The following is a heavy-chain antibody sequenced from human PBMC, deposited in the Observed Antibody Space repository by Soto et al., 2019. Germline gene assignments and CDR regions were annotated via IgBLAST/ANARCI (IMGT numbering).Heavy chain of an antibody. CDR1: GFSFSSSW. D-gene: IGHD3-10*01. V-gene: IGHV3-74*01. CDR2: INPDGTTI. J-gene: IGHJ4*02. CDR3: ATAGSCRFDY. Sequence: EVQLVESGGALVQPGGSLSLSCAASGFSFSSSWIHWVRQAPGEGLVWVSRINPDGTTINYADSVKGRFTISRDNAKNTLYLQMNSLGVDDTAVYYCATAGSCRFDYWGLGTLVTVSP.